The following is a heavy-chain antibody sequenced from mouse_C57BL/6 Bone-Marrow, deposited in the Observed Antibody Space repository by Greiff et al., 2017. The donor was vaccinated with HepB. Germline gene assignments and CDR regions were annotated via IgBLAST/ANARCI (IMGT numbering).Heavy chain of an antibody. D-gene: IGHD2-13*01. CDR2: FYPGSGSI. CDR1: GYTFTEYT. Sequence: VKLQESGAELVKPGASVKLSCKASGYTFTEYTIHWVKQRSGQGLEWIGWFYPGSGSIKYNEKFKDKATLTADKSSSTVYMELSRLTSEASAVYFCARDEGGDGGFAYWGQGTLVTVSA. J-gene: IGHJ3*01. V-gene: IGHV1-62-2*01. CDR3: ARDEGGDGGFAY.